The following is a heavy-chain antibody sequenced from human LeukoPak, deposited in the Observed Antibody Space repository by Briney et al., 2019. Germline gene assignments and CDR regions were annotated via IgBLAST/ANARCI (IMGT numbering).Heavy chain of an antibody. CDR1: GGSISSYY. J-gene: IGHJ4*02. D-gene: IGHD2-2*01. CDR3: ARVVGYCSSTSCSYYFDY. Sequence: PSETLSLTCTVSGGSISSYYWSWIRQPPGKGLEWIGYIYYSGSTNYNPSLKSRVTISVDTSKNQFSLKLSSVTAADTAVYYCARVVGYCSSTSCSYYFDYWGQGTLVTVSS. V-gene: IGHV4-59*01. CDR2: IYYSGST.